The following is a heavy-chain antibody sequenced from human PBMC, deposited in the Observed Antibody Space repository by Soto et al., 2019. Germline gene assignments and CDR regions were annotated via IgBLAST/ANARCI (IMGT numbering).Heavy chain of an antibody. CDR1: GSTFTSSY. CDR3: ARDLRNYYDSSGYYWEEEYFQH. D-gene: IGHD3-22*01. V-gene: IGHV1-46*03. J-gene: IGHJ1*01. CDR2: ITPSGGST. Sequence: QVQLVQSGAGVKKPGAPVRVSCKASGSTFTSSYMPWVRQAPGQGLEWMGIITPSGGSTSNAQKFQGRVTMTRDTSTSTVYMELSSLRSEDTAVYYCARDLRNYYDSSGYYWEEEYFQHWGQGTLVTVSS.